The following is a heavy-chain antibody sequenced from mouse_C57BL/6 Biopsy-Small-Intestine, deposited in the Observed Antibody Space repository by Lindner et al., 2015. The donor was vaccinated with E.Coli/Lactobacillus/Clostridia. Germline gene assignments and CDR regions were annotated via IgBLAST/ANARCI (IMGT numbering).Heavy chain of an antibody. D-gene: IGHD2-2*01. Sequence: VQLQESGPGLVAPSQSLSITCTVSGFSLASYGVDWVRQSPGKGLEWLGVIWGVGSTNYNSALKSRLSISKDNSKSQVFLKMNSLQTDDTAMYYCATSYGYDGWFAYWGQGTLVTVSA. CDR3: ATSYGYDGWFAY. J-gene: IGHJ3*01. CDR1: GFSLASYG. CDR2: IWGVGST. V-gene: IGHV2-6*01.